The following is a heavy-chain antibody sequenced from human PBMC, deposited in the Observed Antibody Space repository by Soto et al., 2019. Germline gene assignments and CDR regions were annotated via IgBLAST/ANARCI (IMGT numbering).Heavy chain of an antibody. CDR2: INHSGST. CDR1: GGSFSGYY. D-gene: IGHD6-13*01. J-gene: IGHJ1*01. CDR3: ARGGGQPRRYQH. Sequence: QVQLQQWGAGLLKPSETLSLTCAVYGGSFSGYYWSWIRQPPGKGLEWIGEINHSGSTNYNPSLKSRVTISVDTSKNQSSLKLSSVAAADTAVYYCARGGGQPRRYQHWGQGTLVTVSS. V-gene: IGHV4-34*01.